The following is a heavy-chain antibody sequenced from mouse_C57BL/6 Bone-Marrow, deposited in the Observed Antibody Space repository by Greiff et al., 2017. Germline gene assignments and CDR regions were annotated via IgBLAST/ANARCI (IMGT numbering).Heavy chain of an antibody. J-gene: IGHJ1*03. V-gene: IGHV1-63*01. Sequence: VQRVESGAELVRPGTSVKMSCKASGYTFTNYWLGWAKQRPGHGLEWIGVIYPGGGYTNYNEKFKGKATLTADKSSSTAYMQFSSLTSEDSAIYYCARSDGYHAGWYFDVWGTGTTVTVSS. CDR1: GYTFTNYW. D-gene: IGHD2-3*01. CDR2: IYPGGGYT. CDR3: ARSDGYHAGWYFDV.